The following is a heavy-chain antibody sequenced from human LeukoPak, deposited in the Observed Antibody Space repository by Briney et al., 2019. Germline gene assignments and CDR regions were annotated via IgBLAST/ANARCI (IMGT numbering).Heavy chain of an antibody. D-gene: IGHD1-26*01. Sequence: GASVKVSCKASGYTFTSYGISWVRQAPGQGLEWMGWISAYNGNTNYAQKLQGRVTMTTDTSTSTAYMELRSLRSDDTAVYYCAIDSGSYYKGSYWYFDLWGRGTLVTVSS. CDR3: AIDSGSYYKGSYWYFDL. CDR2: ISAYNGNT. V-gene: IGHV1-18*01. J-gene: IGHJ2*01. CDR1: GYTFTSYG.